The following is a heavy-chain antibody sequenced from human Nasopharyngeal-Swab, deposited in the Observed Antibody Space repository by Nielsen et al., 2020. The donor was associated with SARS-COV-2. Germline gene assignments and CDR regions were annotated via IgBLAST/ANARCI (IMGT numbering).Heavy chain of an antibody. Sequence: SETLSLTCTVSGGSISGSSYYWSWIRQPPGKGLEWIGEINHSGSTNYNPSLKSRVTISVDTSKNQFSLKLSSVTAADTAVYYCATYYYDSSGYYLFDYWGQGTLVTVSS. V-gene: IGHV4-39*07. CDR2: INHSGST. CDR1: GGSISGSSYY. CDR3: ATYYYDSSGYYLFDY. J-gene: IGHJ4*02. D-gene: IGHD3-22*01.